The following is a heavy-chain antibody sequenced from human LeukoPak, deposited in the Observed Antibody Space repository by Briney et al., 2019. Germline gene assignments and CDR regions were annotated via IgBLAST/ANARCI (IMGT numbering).Heavy chain of an antibody. CDR1: GGSFSGYY. V-gene: IGHV4-34*01. CDR3: AGYYYDSSGYYRGFDY. Sequence: PSETLSLTCAVYGGSFSGYYWSWIRQPPGKGLEWIGEINHSGSTNYNPSLKSRVTISVDTSKNQFSLKLSSVTAADTAVYYCAGYYYDSSGYYRGFDYWGQGTLVTVSS. D-gene: IGHD3-22*01. J-gene: IGHJ4*02. CDR2: INHSGST.